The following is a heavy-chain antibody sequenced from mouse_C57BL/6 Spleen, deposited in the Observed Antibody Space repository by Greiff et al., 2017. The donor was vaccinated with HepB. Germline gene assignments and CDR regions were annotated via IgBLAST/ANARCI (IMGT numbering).Heavy chain of an antibody. CDR3: ARQIHYYGSSIYWYFDV. Sequence: EVQRVESGGGLVQPGGSLKLSCAASGFTFSDYYMYWVRQTPEKRLEWVAYISNGGGSTYYPDTVKGRFTISRDNAKNTLYLQMSRLKSEDTAMYYCARQIHYYGSSIYWYFDVWGTGTTVTVSS. CDR1: GFTFSDYY. V-gene: IGHV5-12*01. J-gene: IGHJ1*03. CDR2: ISNGGGST. D-gene: IGHD1-1*01.